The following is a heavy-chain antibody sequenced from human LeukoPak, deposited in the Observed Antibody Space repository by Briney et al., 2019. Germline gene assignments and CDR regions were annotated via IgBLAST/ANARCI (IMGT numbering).Heavy chain of an antibody. Sequence: PGGSLILSCVLSGLTFSDAWMSWVRQAPGKGLEWVGRIRNDRITDYAAPVQGRFSISRDNSKNTFYLQMNSLRTEDTGMYFCTWMATIFTVDYWGQGTLVTVSS. J-gene: IGHJ4*02. D-gene: IGHD5-12*01. CDR2: IRNDRIT. V-gene: IGHV3-15*01. CDR1: GLTFSDAW. CDR3: TWMATIFTVDY.